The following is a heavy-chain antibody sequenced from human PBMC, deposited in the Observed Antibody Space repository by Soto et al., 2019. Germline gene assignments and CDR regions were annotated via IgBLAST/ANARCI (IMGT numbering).Heavy chain of an antibody. Sequence: EVLLVESGGDLVQPGGSLTLSCSASGFTFSDCVMHWVRQAPGKALEYVSTISSDGGSAYYAVSVKGRFTMSRDNSKNILYLQMSNLRTEDTAAYYCVKDQVKRYLDPRRNMDVWGQGTTVTVSS. V-gene: IGHV3-64D*06. CDR1: GFTFSDCV. J-gene: IGHJ6*02. CDR3: VKDQVKRYLDPRRNMDV. CDR2: ISSDGGSA. D-gene: IGHD3-9*01.